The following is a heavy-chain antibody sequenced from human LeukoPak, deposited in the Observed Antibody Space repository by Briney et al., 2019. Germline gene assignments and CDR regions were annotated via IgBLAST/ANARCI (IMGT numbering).Heavy chain of an antibody. CDR3: ATVRGSSGTYYIDY. V-gene: IGHV3-23*01. CDR2: IRGSGGTT. CDR1: GFTFSSYA. D-gene: IGHD3-10*01. Sequence: GGSLRLSCAASGFTFSSYAMSWVRQAPGKGLEWVSAIRGSGGTTFYADSVKGRFTISRDNSKNTLYLQMNSLRAEDTAIYYCATVRGSSGTYYIDYWGQGTLVTVSS. J-gene: IGHJ4*02.